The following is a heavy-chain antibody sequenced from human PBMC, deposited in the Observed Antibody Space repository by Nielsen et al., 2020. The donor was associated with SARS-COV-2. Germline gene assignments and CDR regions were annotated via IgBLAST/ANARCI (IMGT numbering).Heavy chain of an antibody. Sequence: ASVKVSCKASGYTFTSYAMHWVRQAPGQRLEWMGWINAGNGNTKYSQKFQGRVTITRDTSASTAYMELSSLRSEDTAVYYCAREWIQLWGDSSGYYPINYFDYWGQGTLVTVSS. CDR3: AREWIQLWGDSSGYYPINYFDY. J-gene: IGHJ4*02. CDR1: GYTFTSYA. CDR2: INAGNGNT. V-gene: IGHV1-3*01. D-gene: IGHD3-22*01.